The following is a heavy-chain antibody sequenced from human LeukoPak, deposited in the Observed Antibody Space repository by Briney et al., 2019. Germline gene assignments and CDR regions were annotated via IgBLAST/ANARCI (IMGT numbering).Heavy chain of an antibody. CDR2: INYSGST. CDR1: GGSFSVYY. J-gene: IGHJ6*02. V-gene: IGHV4-34*01. CDR3: ARGLTVTNP. D-gene: IGHD4-17*01. Sequence: SETLSLTCAVYGGSFSVYYWSWVPDRPREGLEWIVEINYSGSTNYNPSLKSRVTISVDTSKNQFSLKLSSVTAADTAVYYCARGLTVTNPWGQGTTVTVSS.